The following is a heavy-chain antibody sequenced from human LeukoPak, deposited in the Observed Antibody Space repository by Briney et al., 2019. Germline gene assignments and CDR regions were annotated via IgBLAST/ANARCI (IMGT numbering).Heavy chain of an antibody. CDR3: AKDLYSGSWYTLFDY. J-gene: IGHJ4*02. Sequence: GGSLRLSCAASGFTFDDYAMHWVRQAPGKGLEWVSGISWNSGSIGYADSVKGRFTISRDNAKNSLYLQMNSLRAEDTALYYCAKDLYSGSWYTLFDYWGQGTLVTVSS. CDR1: GFTFDDYA. D-gene: IGHD6-13*01. CDR2: ISWNSGSI. V-gene: IGHV3-9*01.